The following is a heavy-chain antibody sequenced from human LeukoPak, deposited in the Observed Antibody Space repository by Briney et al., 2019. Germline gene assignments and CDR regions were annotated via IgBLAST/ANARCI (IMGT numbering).Heavy chain of an antibody. J-gene: IGHJ3*02. CDR2: ISSSGST. V-gene: IGHV4-61*02. CDR3: ARGPYSYDSSGAFDI. D-gene: IGHD3-22*01. CDR1: GDSISSGDYY. Sequence: SQTLPLTCTVSGDSISSGDYYWSWIRQPAGKGLEWIGRISSSGSTNYNPSLKSRVTISVDTSKNQFSLKLSSVTAADTAVYFCARGPYSYDSSGAFDIWGQGTMVTVSS.